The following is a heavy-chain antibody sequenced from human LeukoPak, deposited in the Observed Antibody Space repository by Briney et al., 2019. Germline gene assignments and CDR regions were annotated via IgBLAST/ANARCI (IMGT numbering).Heavy chain of an antibody. J-gene: IGHJ3*02. CDR3: ARERPLYSYGLRSGAFDI. CDR2: ISSDGTNT. CDR1: GFTFSSHW. Sequence: TGGSLRLSCAASGFTFSSHWMHWVRQAPGKGLVWVSRISSDGTNTNYADSVKGRFTISRDNAKNSLYLQMNSLRAEDTAVYYCARERPLYSYGLRSGAFDIWGQGTMVTVSS. D-gene: IGHD5-18*01. V-gene: IGHV3-74*01.